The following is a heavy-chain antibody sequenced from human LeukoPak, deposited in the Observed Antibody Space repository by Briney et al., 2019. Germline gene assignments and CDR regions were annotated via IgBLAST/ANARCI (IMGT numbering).Heavy chain of an antibody. J-gene: IGHJ4*02. D-gene: IGHD6-6*01. CDR1: GYIFTDYY. CDR3: ARVMAKSSIAASLDY. V-gene: IGHV1-46*01. Sequence: ASVKVSCKASGYIFTDYYMHWVRQAPGQELGWMGRINPSGGSTSYAQKFQGRVTMTRDTSTSTVYMELSSLRSEDTAVYYCARVMAKSSIAASLDYWGQGTLVTVSS. CDR2: INPSGGST.